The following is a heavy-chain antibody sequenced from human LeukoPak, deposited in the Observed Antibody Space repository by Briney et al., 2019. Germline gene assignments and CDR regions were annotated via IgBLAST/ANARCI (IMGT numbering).Heavy chain of an antibody. CDR3: ARDVGGYSYGYRPTELYWYFDL. D-gene: IGHD5-18*01. Sequence: PSQTLSLTCTVSGGSISSGSSFWTWIRQPAGKGLEWIGRIFTGGSTNYNPSLKSRVIISVDTSKNQFSLKLSSVTAADTAVYFCARDVGGYSYGYRPTELYWYFDLWGRGTRVTVSS. J-gene: IGHJ2*01. CDR2: IFTGGST. CDR1: GGSISSGSSF. V-gene: IGHV4-61*02.